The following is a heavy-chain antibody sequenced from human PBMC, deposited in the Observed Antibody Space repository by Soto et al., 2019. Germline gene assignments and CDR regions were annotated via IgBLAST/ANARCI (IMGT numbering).Heavy chain of an antibody. Sequence: GGSLRLSCAASGFTFSSYSMNWVRQAPGKGLEWVSYISSSSSTIYYADSVKGRFTISRDNAKNSLYLQMNSLRAEDTAVYYCARVRGYCTNGVCYKGNYFDYWGQGTLVTVSS. CDR2: ISSSSSTI. D-gene: IGHD2-8*01. CDR1: GFTFSSYS. J-gene: IGHJ4*02. CDR3: ARVRGYCTNGVCYKGNYFDY. V-gene: IGHV3-48*01.